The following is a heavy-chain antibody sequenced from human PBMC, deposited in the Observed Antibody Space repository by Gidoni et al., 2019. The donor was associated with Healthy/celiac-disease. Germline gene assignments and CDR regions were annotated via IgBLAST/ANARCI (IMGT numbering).Heavy chain of an antibody. V-gene: IGHV3-30-3*01. D-gene: IGHD3-9*01. CDR2: ISYDGSNK. CDR1: GFTFSSYA. Sequence: QVQLVESGGGVVQPGRSLRLSCAASGFTFSSYAMHWVRQAPGKGLAWVAVISYDGSNKYYADSVKGRFTISRDNSKNTLYLQMNSLRAEDTAVYYCVRGSDDILTGYHNWFDPWGQGTLVTVSS. CDR3: VRGSDDILTGYHNWFDP. J-gene: IGHJ5*02.